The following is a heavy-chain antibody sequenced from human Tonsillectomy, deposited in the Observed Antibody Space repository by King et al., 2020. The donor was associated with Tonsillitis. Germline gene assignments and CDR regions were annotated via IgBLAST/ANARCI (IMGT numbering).Heavy chain of an antibody. Sequence: VQLVESGGGLVKPGGSLRLSCAASKFSFSDYYMSWIRQAPGKGLEWISDISSCSSYINYADSVKGRFSISRDNAKNSLYLQMNSLRVEDTAVYYCASLKGESLWFDYWGQGTLVTVSS. V-gene: IGHV3-11*05. CDR3: ASLKGESLWFDY. CDR2: ISSCSSYI. J-gene: IGHJ4*02. CDR1: KFSFSDYY. D-gene: IGHD2/OR15-2a*01.